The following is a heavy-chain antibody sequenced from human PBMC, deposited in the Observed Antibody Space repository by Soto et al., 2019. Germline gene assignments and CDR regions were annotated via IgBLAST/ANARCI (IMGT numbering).Heavy chain of an antibody. D-gene: IGHD5-18*01. CDR2: IHYSGSS. V-gene: IGHV4-30-4*01. CDR1: GGSISSGNYC. J-gene: IGHJ4*01. CDR3: ARDLDTATYFDY. Sequence: SETLSLTCTVSGGSISSGNYCWSWIRQPPGKGLEWIGFIHYSGSSYYNPSLKSRVTISVDTSKNQFSLKLGSVTAADTAVYYCARDLDTATYFDYWGHGTLVTVSS.